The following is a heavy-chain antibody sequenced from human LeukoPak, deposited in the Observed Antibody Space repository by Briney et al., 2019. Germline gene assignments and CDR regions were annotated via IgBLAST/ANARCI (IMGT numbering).Heavy chain of an antibody. Sequence: ASVKVSCKASGGTFSSYAISWVRQAPGQGLEWMGGIIPIFGTANYAQKFQGRVTITADESTSTAYMELSSLRSEDTAVYYCASPRGYYYGSGSYSEFWGQGTLVTVSS. J-gene: IGHJ4*02. CDR2: IIPIFGTA. D-gene: IGHD3-10*01. V-gene: IGHV1-69*13. CDR3: ASPRGYYYGSGSYSEF. CDR1: GGTFSSYA.